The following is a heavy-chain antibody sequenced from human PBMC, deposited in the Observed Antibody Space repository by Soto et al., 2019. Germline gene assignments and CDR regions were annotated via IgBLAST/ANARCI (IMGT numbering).Heavy chain of an antibody. CDR3: SKDVRPRYYLDTTGDYRDY. Sequence: PGASLTLSCAASGFTFRSYGMHWVRQAPGKGLEWVAIISYDGSNKYYAHSVKGRFTISRDNSKNPLYLQMTSRRAEDTPGYYCSKDVRPRYYLDTTGDYRDYWGQGTLVTSPQ. J-gene: IGHJ4*02. D-gene: IGHD3-22*01. CDR1: GFTFRSYG. CDR2: ISYDGSNK. V-gene: IGHV3-30*18.